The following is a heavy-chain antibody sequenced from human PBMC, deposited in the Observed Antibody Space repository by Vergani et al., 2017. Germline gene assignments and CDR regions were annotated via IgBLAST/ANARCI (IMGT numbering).Heavy chain of an antibody. CDR2: ISGHSERT. CDR3: ARKERSNTPPFVGG. D-gene: IGHD2-15*01. V-gene: IGHV3-23*01. J-gene: IGHJ4*02. Sequence: EVHLLESGGGQVEAGGSLRLSCVASGFTFSNSAMSWVRQTSVKGLEWVSAISGHSERTYYADSVKGRFTISRDNSKNTVYLQMNSLEAEDRATYYCARKERSNTPPFVGGWGQGTLVTVSS. CDR1: GFTFSNSA.